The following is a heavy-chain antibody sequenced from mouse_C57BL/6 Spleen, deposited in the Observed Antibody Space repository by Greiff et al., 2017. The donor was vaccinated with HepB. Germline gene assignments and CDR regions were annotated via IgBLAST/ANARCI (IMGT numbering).Heavy chain of an antibody. CDR3: ARPYYYGSPYYFDY. V-gene: IGHV5-17*01. Sequence: EVQGVESGGGLVKPGGSLKLSCAASGFTFSDYGMHWVRQAPEKWLEWVAYISSGSSTIYYADTVKGRFTISRDNAKNTLFLQMTSLRSEDTAMYYCARPYYYGSPYYFDYWGQGTTLTVSS. J-gene: IGHJ2*01. CDR2: ISSGSSTI. D-gene: IGHD1-1*01. CDR1: GFTFSDYG.